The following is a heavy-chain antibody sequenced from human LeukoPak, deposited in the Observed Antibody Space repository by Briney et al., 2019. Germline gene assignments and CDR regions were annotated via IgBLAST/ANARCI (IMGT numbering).Heavy chain of an antibody. CDR3: ARDNRGVTENYMDV. Sequence: ASVTVSCKASGYTFTGYYMHWVRQAPGQGLEWMGWINPNSGGTNYAQKFQGRVTMTRDTSISTAYMELSRLRSDDTAVYYCARDNRGVTENYMDVWGKGTTVTVSS. CDR2: INPNSGGT. CDR1: GYTFTGYY. D-gene: IGHD4-23*01. V-gene: IGHV1-2*02. J-gene: IGHJ6*03.